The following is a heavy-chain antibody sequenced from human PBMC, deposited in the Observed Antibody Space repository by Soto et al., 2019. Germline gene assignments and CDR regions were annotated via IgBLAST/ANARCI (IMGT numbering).Heavy chain of an antibody. CDR2: INHSGST. Sequence: SETLSLTCAVYGESFSGYYWSWIRQPPGKGLEWIGEINHSGSTNCNPSLKSRVTISVDTSKNQFSLKLSPLTAADTAVYYCARAFREVAGPYYYYCMDVWGQGTTVTVSS. D-gene: IGHD1-26*01. J-gene: IGHJ6*02. CDR1: GESFSGYY. CDR3: ARAFREVAGPYYYYCMDV. V-gene: IGHV4-34*01.